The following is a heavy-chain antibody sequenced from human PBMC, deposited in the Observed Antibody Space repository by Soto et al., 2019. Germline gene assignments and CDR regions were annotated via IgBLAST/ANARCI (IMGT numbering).Heavy chain of an antibody. CDR2: ISGSGDTT. J-gene: IGHJ4*02. CDR3: AKGPVATIPPRVDF. V-gene: IGHV3-23*01. CDR1: GLTFTNYA. Sequence: EVQLLESGGGFVQPGGSLRLSCAASGLTFTNYAMAWVRQAPGKGLEWVSAISGSGDTTHYSDSVRGRFTISRDSSKNTLYLQMNSQSAEDTAVYYCAKGPVATIPPRVDFWGQGTLVTVSS. D-gene: IGHD5-12*01.